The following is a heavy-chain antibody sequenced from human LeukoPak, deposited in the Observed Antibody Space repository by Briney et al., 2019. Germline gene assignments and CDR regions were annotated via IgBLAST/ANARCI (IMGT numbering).Heavy chain of an antibody. CDR3: ARQVSYYYGSGSYYNAVLLDP. Sequence: PGESLKISCKGSGYSFTSHWIAWVRQMPGTGLEWMGIIYPGDSDTRYSPSFLGQVTISADQSISTTYLQWSSLKASDTDMYDCARQVSYYYGSGSYYNAVLLDPWGQGTLVTVSS. J-gene: IGHJ5*02. V-gene: IGHV5-51*01. CDR1: GYSFTSHW. CDR2: IYPGDSDT. D-gene: IGHD3-10*01.